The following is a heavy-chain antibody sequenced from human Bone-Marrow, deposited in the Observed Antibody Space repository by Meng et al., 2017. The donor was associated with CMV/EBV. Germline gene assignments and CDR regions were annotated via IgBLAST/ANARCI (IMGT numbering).Heavy chain of an antibody. J-gene: IGHJ6*02. CDR1: GYTFTSYY. V-gene: IGHV1-46*01. D-gene: IGHD3-22*01. CDR2: INPSGGST. CDR3: ARHMRYYYDSSGSYYYYGMDV. Sequence: ASVKVSCKASGYTFTSYYMHWVRQAPGQGLEWMGIINPSGGSTSYAQKFQGRVTMTRDTSTSTVYMELNSLRAEDTAVYYCARHMRYYYDSSGSYYYYGMDVCGQGTTVIVSS.